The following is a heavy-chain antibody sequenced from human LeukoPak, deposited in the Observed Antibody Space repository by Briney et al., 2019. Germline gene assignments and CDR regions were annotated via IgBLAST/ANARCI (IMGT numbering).Heavy chain of an antibody. J-gene: IGHJ4*02. D-gene: IGHD3-16*01. V-gene: IGHV3-74*01. CDR3: ARQNYGNPDY. CDR2: VSGDGSIT. CDR1: GFTYSSNW. Sequence: GGSLRLSCAASGFTYSSNWMHWVRQAPGKGLVWVSRVSGDGSITYYADSVKGRFTMSRDNAKDTLYLQINSLRVEDTAVYYCARQNYGNPDYWGQGTLVTVSS.